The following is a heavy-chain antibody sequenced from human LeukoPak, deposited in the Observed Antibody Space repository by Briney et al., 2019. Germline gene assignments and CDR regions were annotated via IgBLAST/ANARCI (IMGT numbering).Heavy chain of an antibody. CDR3: AREAIDIVVVVAAHGAFDI. J-gene: IGHJ3*02. D-gene: IGHD2-15*01. CDR2: ISSSSYI. V-gene: IGHV3-21*01. Sequence: GGSLPVSCAASGFTFSSYSMNWVRQAPGKGLEWVSSISSSSYIYYADSVKGRFTISRDNAKNSLYLQMNNLRAEDTAVYYCAREAIDIVVVVAAHGAFDIWGQATMVTHSS. CDR1: GFTFSSYS.